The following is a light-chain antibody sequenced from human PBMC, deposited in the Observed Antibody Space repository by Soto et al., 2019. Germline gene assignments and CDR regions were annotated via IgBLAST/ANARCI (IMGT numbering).Light chain of an antibody. CDR3: QQYVSSLFT. Sequence: ESVLTQSPGTLSMSPGERATLSCRASQSVSSSYSAWYQQKPGQAPRLLIYGASSRATGIPDRFSGSGSGTDFTLTISRLEPEDFAVYYCQQYVSSLFTFGPGTKVDIK. V-gene: IGKV3-20*01. CDR1: QSVSSSY. J-gene: IGKJ3*01. CDR2: GAS.